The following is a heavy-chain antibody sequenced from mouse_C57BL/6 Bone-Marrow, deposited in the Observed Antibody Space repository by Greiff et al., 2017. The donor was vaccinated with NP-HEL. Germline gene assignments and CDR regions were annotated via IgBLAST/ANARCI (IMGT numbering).Heavy chain of an antibody. V-gene: IGHV1-50*01. CDR3: ARDGNYYAMDY. J-gene: IGHJ4*01. Sequence: QVQLQQPGAELVKPGASVKLSCKASGYTFTSYWMQWVKQRPGQGLEWIGEIDPSDSYTNYNQKFKGKATVTVDTSSSTAYMQLSSLTSEDSAVYYCARDGNYYAMDYWGQGTSVTVSS. CDR1: GYTFTSYW. CDR2: IDPSDSYT. D-gene: IGHD1-1*01.